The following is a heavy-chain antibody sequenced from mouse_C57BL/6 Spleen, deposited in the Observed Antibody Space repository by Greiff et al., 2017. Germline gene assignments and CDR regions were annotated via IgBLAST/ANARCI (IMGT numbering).Heavy chain of an antibody. J-gene: IGHJ3*01. Sequence: EVQLQQSGPELVKPGASVKIPCKASGYTFTDYNMDWVKQSHGQSLEWIGDINPNNGGTIYNQKFKGKATLTVDKSSSTAYMELRSLTSEDPAVYYCAGWDGSSYPFAYWGQGTLVTVSA. V-gene: IGHV1-18*01. D-gene: IGHD1-1*01. CDR1: GYTFTDYN. CDR3: AGWDGSSYPFAY. CDR2: INPNNGGT.